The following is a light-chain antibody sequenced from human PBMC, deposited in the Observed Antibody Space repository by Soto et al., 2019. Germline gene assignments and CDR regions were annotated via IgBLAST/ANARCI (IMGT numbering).Light chain of an antibody. V-gene: IGKV3-15*01. CDR2: GAS. Sequence: EIVMTQSPATLSVSPGERATLSCRASQSVSSNLAWYQHKPGQAPRLLISGASIRATGIPARFSGSGSGTEFSLTISSLQSEDFAVYYCQHYDSWTRTFGQGTKVDIK. CDR3: QHYDSWTRT. CDR1: QSVSSN. J-gene: IGKJ1*01.